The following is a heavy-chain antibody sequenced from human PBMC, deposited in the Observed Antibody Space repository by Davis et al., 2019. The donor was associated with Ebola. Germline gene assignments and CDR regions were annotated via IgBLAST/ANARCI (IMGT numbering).Heavy chain of an antibody. CDR1: GYTFTSYD. D-gene: IGHD3-3*01. Sequence: AASVKVSCKASGYTFTSYDINWVRQATGQGLEWMGWMNPNSGNTGYAQKFQGRVTMTRNTSISTAYMELSSLRSEDTAVYYCARAATYYDFWSGSNGMDVWGQGTTVTVSS. J-gene: IGHJ6*02. CDR2: MNPNSGNT. V-gene: IGHV1-8*01. CDR3: ARAATYYDFWSGSNGMDV.